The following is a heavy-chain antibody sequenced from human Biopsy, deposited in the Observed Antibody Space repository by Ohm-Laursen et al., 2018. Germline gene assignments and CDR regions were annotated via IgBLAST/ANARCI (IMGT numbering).Heavy chain of an antibody. Sequence: SETLSLTCTVSGGSFTGHYWNWIRQAPGKGLEWIGNIYYRGNTNYSPSLKSQATISLDSSKNQFSLNLNSVTATDTAVYYCARRLPLRGFAFDVWGQGTVVTVS. V-gene: IGHV4-59*08. CDR3: ARRLPLRGFAFDV. D-gene: IGHD3-10*01. CDR2: IYYRGNT. CDR1: GGSFTGHY. J-gene: IGHJ3*01.